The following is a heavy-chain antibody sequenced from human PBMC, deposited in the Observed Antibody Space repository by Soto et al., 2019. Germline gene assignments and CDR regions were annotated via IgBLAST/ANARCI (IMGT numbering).Heavy chain of an antibody. CDR3: ARDTGTYPYDFDS. D-gene: IGHD2-8*02. Sequence: QVQLQESGPGLVKPSQTLSLTCTVSGGSISSGENFWNWIRQSPGKGLEWIGYIHHSGSTYYNPAVKSRLTIAVDTSKNPISLKLNSVTAADTAVYYCARDTGTYPYDFDSRGKGTLVTVSS. J-gene: IGHJ4*02. V-gene: IGHV4-30-4*01. CDR2: IHHSGST. CDR1: GGSISSGENF.